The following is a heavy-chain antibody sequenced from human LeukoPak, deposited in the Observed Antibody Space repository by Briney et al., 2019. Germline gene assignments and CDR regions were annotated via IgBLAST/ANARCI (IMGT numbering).Heavy chain of an antibody. J-gene: IGHJ4*02. CDR2: IYYSGST. D-gene: IGHD3-22*01. CDR3: ARESVRDYYDSSGQYYFDY. CDR1: GGSISSYY. V-gene: IGHV4-59*01. Sequence: SETLSLTCTVSGGSISSYYWSWIRQPPGKGLEWIGYIYYSGSTNYNPSLKSRVTISVDTSKNQFSLKLSSETAADTAVYYCARESVRDYYDSSGQYYFDYWGQGTLVTVSS.